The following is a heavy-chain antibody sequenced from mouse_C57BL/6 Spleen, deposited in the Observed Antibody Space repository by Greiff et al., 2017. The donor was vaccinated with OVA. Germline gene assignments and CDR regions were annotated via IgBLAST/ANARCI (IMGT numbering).Heavy chain of an antibody. CDR2: INPNNGGT. D-gene: IGHD2-10*02. CDR3: ARREYDYEAMDY. Sequence: EVQLQQSGPELVKPGASVKISCKASGYTFTDYYMNWVKQSHGKSLEWIGDINPNNGGTSYNQKFKGKATLTVDKSSSTAYMELRSLTSEDSAVYYCARREYDYEAMDYWGQGTSVTVSS. J-gene: IGHJ4*01. CDR1: GYTFTDYY. V-gene: IGHV1-26*01.